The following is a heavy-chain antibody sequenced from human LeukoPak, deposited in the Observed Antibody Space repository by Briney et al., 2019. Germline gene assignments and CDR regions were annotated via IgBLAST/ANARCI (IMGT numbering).Heavy chain of an antibody. CDR2: ITNSGDNT. CDR3: AKAPMEDSWYIHFDY. Sequence: GGSLRLSCEASGFIFSTFGMNWVRQAPGKGLEWVSAITNSGDNTYYADSVKGRFTISRDNSKNTLYLQINSLRAEDTAIYYCAKAPMEDSWYIHFDYWGQGTLVTVSS. V-gene: IGHV3-23*01. D-gene: IGHD6-13*01. CDR1: GFIFSTFG. J-gene: IGHJ4*02.